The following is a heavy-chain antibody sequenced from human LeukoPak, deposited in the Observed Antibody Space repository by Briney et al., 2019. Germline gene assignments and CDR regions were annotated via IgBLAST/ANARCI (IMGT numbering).Heavy chain of an antibody. CDR2: ISYDGSNK. CDR1: GFTFSSYG. D-gene: IGHD3-10*01. J-gene: IGHJ4*02. Sequence: GGSLRLSCVASGFTFSSYGMHWVRQAPGKGLEWVAVISYDGSNKYYADSVKGRFTISRDNSKNTLYLQMNSLRAEDTAVYYCAHIPITAMVRGVIHDYWGQGTLVTVSS. V-gene: IGHV3-30*03. CDR3: AHIPITAMVRGVIHDY.